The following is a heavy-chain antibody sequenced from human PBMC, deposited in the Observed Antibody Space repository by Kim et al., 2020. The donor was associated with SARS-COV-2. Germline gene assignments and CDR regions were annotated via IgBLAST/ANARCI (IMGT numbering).Heavy chain of an antibody. Sequence: GGSLRLSCAASGFTFSSYGMHWVRQAPGKGLEWVAVISYDGSNKYYADSVKGRFTISRDNSKNTLYLQMNSLRAEDTAVYYCAKDLRSYCSSTSCYAYGMDVWGQGTTVTVSS. J-gene: IGHJ6*02. V-gene: IGHV3-30*18. CDR1: GFTFSSYG. CDR3: AKDLRSYCSSTSCYAYGMDV. D-gene: IGHD2-2*01. CDR2: ISYDGSNK.